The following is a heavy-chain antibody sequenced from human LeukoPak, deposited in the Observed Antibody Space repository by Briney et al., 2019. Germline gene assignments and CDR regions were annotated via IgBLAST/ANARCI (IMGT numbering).Heavy chain of an antibody. CDR2: ISGSGGST. V-gene: IGHV3-23*01. Sequence: GGSLRLSCAASGFTFSSYAMSWVRQAPGKGLEWVSAISGSGGSTYYADSVKGRFTISRDNSKNTLYLQMNSLRAEDTAVYYCAKDPHRDYQLLGVIDYWGQGTLVTVSS. D-gene: IGHD2-2*01. CDR3: AKDPHRDYQLLGVIDY. J-gene: IGHJ4*02. CDR1: GFTFSSYA.